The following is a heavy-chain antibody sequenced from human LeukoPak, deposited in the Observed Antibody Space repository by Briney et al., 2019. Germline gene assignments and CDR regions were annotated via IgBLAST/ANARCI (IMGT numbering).Heavy chain of an antibody. CDR2: IYYSGST. CDR3: ARGAVTPWPYYYYYMDV. CDR1: GGSISSGGYY. V-gene: IGHV4-31*03. J-gene: IGHJ6*03. D-gene: IGHD4-23*01. Sequence: SQTLSLTCTVSGGSISSGGYYWSWIRQHPGKGLEWIGYIYYSGSTYYNPSLKSRVTISVDTSKNQFSLKLSSVTAADTAVYYCARGAVTPWPYYYYYMDVWGKGTTVTVSS.